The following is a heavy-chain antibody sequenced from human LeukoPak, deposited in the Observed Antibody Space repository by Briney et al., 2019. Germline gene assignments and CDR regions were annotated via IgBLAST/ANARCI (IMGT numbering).Heavy chain of an antibody. J-gene: IGHJ4*02. CDR3: ARESGPQIEYSSGWYFDY. D-gene: IGHD6-19*01. V-gene: IGHV1-2*04. Sequence: ASVKVSCKASGYTFTSYDINWVRQAPGQGLEWMGWINPNSGGTNYAQKFQGWVTMTRDTSISTAYMELSRLRSDDTAVYYCARESGPQIEYSSGWYFDYWGQGTLVTVSS. CDR2: INPNSGGT. CDR1: GYTFTSYD.